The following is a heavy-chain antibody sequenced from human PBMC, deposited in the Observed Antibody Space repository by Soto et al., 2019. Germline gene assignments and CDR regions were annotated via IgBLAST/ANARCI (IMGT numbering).Heavy chain of an antibody. CDR2: VYYSGST. D-gene: IGHD6-6*01. CDR1: GGGISIGGYY. V-gene: IGHV4-31*02. Sequence: LSLTLTFSGGGISIGGYYFSLGRQHPGKGLELVGYVYYSGSTYYNPSLKSRFTISVDTSKNQFSLKLSSVTAADTAVYYCASLSIAPRTSWYYGMDVWGQGTPVTVSS. J-gene: IGHJ6*02. CDR3: ASLSIAPRTSWYYGMDV.